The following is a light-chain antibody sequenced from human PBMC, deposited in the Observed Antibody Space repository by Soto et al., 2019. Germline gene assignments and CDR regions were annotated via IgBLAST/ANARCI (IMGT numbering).Light chain of an antibody. CDR3: QQSSNWPRIT. V-gene: IGKV3-11*01. CDR2: DAS. J-gene: IGKJ5*01. Sequence: EIVLTQSPATLSLSPGERATLSCRASQSVSSYLAGYQQKPGQAPRLLIYDASNRATGIPARFSDSGSGTDFTRPISGLEPEDFAVYYCQQSSNWPRITFGQGKRLEIK. CDR1: QSVSSY.